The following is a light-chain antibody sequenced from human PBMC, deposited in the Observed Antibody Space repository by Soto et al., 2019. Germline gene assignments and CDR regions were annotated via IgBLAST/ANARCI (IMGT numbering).Light chain of an antibody. V-gene: IGKV1-39*01. Sequence: DIQMTQSPSSLCASVGDRVTITCRASQSITRPLNWYQQKPGKTPKLRISGLSTLQSEVQSRFSGSGSGTDFTLTISSLQTEDFASYYCQLSHSAPLTFGGGTKVKI. CDR3: QLSHSAPLT. CDR1: QSITRP. CDR2: GLS. J-gene: IGKJ4*01.